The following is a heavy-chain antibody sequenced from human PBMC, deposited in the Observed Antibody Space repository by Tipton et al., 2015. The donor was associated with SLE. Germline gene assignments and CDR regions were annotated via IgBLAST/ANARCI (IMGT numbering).Heavy chain of an antibody. V-gene: IGHV4-39*02. Sequence: TLSLTCTVSGGSISSSSYYWGWIRQPPGKGLEWIGSIYYSGSTYYNPSLKSRVTISVDTSKNQFSLKLSSVTAADTAVYYCARDASQDTPMDDAFNIWGQGTMVTVSS. CDR2: IYYSGST. CDR3: ARDASQDTPMDDAFNI. J-gene: IGHJ3*02. CDR1: GGSISSSSYY. D-gene: IGHD5-18*01.